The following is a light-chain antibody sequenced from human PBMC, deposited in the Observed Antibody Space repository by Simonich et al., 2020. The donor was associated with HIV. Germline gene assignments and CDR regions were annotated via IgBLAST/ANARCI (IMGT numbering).Light chain of an antibody. Sequence: EIVMTQSPATLSVSPGERATLSCRASQSVGSNLAWYQQKPGQAPMLLIYDSSTRATGIPARFSGSGSGTEFTLTISSMQSEDCAVYYCQQYNNRPLTFGGGTKVEIK. CDR2: DSS. V-gene: IGKV3-15*01. CDR1: QSVGSN. CDR3: QQYNNRPLT. J-gene: IGKJ4*01.